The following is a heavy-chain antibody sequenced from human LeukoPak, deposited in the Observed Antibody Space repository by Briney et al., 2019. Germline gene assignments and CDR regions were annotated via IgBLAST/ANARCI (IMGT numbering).Heavy chain of an antibody. D-gene: IGHD6-19*01. Sequence: ASVKVSCKASGYTFTSYGISWVRQAPGQGLEWMGRISANNGNTNYTQKVQGRVTMTTDTSTATAYMELRSLRSDDTAVYYCARDAPNSRGWFVYWGQGTLVTASS. CDR1: GYTFTSYG. V-gene: IGHV1-18*01. CDR3: ARDAPNSRGWFVY. J-gene: IGHJ5*01. CDR2: ISANNGNT.